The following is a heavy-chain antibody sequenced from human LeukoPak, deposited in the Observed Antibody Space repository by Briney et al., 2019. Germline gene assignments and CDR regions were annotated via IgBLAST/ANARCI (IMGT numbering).Heavy chain of an antibody. CDR1: GFTFDDYA. J-gene: IGHJ4*02. D-gene: IGHD6-13*01. Sequence: PGGSLRLSCAASGFTFDDYAMHWVRQAPGKGLEWVSGISWNSGSIGYADSVKGRFTISRDNAKNSLYLQMNSLRAEDTALHYCASSSSWWGVVDYWGQGTLVTVSS. V-gene: IGHV3-9*01. CDR2: ISWNSGSI. CDR3: ASSSSWWGVVDY.